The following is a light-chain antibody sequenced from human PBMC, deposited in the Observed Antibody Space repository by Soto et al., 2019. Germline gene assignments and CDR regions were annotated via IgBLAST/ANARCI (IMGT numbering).Light chain of an antibody. J-gene: IGKJ4*01. CDR3: QKFNSKPLT. V-gene: IGKV1-13*02. Sequence: AIQLTQSPSSLSASVGDRVTITCRASQGISNAGAWYQQKPGKAPELLIYDASSLQSGVPARCSGSGSGTDVTLTLNSLQPEDAGHYYCQKFNSKPLTFGGGPMVQI. CDR2: DAS. CDR1: QGISNA.